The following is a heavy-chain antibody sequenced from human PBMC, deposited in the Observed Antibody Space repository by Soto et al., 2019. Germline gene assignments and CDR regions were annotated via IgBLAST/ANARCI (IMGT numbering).Heavy chain of an antibody. CDR3: AKLPSWDFWSGSLGY. D-gene: IGHD3-3*01. J-gene: IGHJ4*02. CDR1: GFTFSSYA. Sequence: EVQLLESGGGLVQPGGSLRLSCAASGFTFSSYAMSWVRQAPGKGLEWVSAISGSGGSTYYAASVKGRFTISRDNSKNTLYRQMNSLRAEDTAVYYCAKLPSWDFWSGSLGYWGQGTLVTVSS. CDR2: ISGSGGST. V-gene: IGHV3-23*01.